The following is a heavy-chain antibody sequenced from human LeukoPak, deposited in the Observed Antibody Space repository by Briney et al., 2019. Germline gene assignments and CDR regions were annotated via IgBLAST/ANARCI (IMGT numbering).Heavy chain of an antibody. J-gene: IGHJ4*02. V-gene: IGHV1-2*02. CDR1: GYTLTDYY. Sequence: ASVKVSCKASGYTLTDYYMHWVRQAPGQGLEWMGWISPNSGDANYAQKFQGRVTMTRDTTISTAYMELSRLRSDDTAVFYCATLMAHLDYWGQGTLVTVSS. D-gene: IGHD2-8*01. CDR3: ATLMAHLDY. CDR2: ISPNSGDA.